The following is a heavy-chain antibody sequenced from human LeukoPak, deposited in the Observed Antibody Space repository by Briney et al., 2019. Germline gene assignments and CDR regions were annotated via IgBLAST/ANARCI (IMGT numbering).Heavy chain of an antibody. J-gene: IGHJ4*02. D-gene: IGHD2-2*02. Sequence: GGSLRLSCAASGFTFSSYSMNWVRQAPGKGLEWVSYISSSSSTIYYADSVKGRFTISRDNSKNTLYLQMNSLRAEDTAVYYCAKGNSGYCSSTSCYTNYWGQGTLVTVSS. CDR2: ISSSSSTI. CDR1: GFTFSSYS. CDR3: AKGNSGYCSSTSCYTNY. V-gene: IGHV3-48*01.